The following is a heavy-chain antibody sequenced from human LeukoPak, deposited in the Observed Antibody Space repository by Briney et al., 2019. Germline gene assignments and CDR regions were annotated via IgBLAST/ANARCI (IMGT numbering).Heavy chain of an antibody. D-gene: IGHD2-15*01. V-gene: IGHV4-39*07. Sequence: SETLSLTCTVSGGSISSSSYYWGWIRQPPGKGLEWIGSIYYSGSTYYNPSLKSRVTISVDTSKNQFSLKLSSVTAADTAVYYCARADFLLPLFDYWGQGTLVTVSS. CDR1: GGSISSSSYY. CDR2: IYYSGST. J-gene: IGHJ4*02. CDR3: ARADFLLPLFDY.